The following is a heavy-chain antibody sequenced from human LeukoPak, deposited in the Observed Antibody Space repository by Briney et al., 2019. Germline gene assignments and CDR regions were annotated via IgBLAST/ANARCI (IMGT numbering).Heavy chain of an antibody. Sequence: SQTLSLTCTVSGGSISSGSYYWSWIRQPAGKGLEWIGRIYPSGTTNYNPSLKSRVTISVDTSTNQFSLKLRSVTAADTAVYYCARGQEVVAENYFDYWGQGTLVTVSS. J-gene: IGHJ4*02. D-gene: IGHD5-12*01. CDR3: ARGQEVVAENYFDY. CDR2: IYPSGTT. CDR1: GGSISSGSYY. V-gene: IGHV4-61*02.